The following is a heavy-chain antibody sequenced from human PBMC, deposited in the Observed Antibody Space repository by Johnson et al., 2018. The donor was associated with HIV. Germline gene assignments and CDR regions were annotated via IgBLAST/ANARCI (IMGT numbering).Heavy chain of an antibody. CDR1: GFTFDDYG. Sequence: VQLVESGGGVVRPGGSLRLSCAASGFTFDDYGMSWVRLAPGKGLEWVSGISWNSGSIGYADSVKGRFTISRDDAKNSLYLQMNSLRAEDTALYYCARTLKWELGLPDWDSFDIWGQGTMVTVSA. CDR3: ARTLKWELGLPDWDSFDI. D-gene: IGHD1-26*01. J-gene: IGHJ3*02. CDR2: ISWNSGSI. V-gene: IGHV3-20*04.